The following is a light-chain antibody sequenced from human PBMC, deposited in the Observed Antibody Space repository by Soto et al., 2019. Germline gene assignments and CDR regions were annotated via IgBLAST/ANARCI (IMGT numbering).Light chain of an antibody. V-gene: IGKV1-6*01. Sequence: AIQLTQSPSSLSASVGDRVTITCRADQGIRNDLCWYQQKPGKAPKLLIWAASNLQTGVPSRFSGSGSGTDFTLTISSLQPEDSATYYCLQDVNFPRPFGQGPKVDIK. CDR2: AAS. CDR1: QGIRND. CDR3: LQDVNFPRP. J-gene: IGKJ1*01.